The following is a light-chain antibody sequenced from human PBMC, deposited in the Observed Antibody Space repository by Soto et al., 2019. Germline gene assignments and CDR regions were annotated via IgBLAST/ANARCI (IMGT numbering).Light chain of an antibody. CDR3: QQYNNWPQK. J-gene: IGKJ1*01. CDR1: QSVSSN. V-gene: IGKV3-15*01. Sequence: EIVMTQSPATLSVSPGERATLSCRASQSVSSNLAWYQQKPGQAPRLLIYGASTRATGIPARFSGSGSGTEFTLTIRSLKSEDFAVYYCQQYNNWPQKFGQGTKGDIK. CDR2: GAS.